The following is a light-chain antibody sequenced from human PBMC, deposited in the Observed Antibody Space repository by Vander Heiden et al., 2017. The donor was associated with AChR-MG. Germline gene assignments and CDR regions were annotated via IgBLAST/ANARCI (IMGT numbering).Light chain of an antibody. CDR2: DAS. Sequence: IVLTQSPATLSLSPGERATLSCRASQSLSSYLAWYQQKPGQAPRLLIYDASNRATGIPARFSGSGSGTDFTLTISRLEPEDFSVYYCHQRSSWPITFGAGTKVELK. V-gene: IGKV3-11*01. CDR1: QSLSSY. CDR3: HQRSSWPIT. J-gene: IGKJ4*01.